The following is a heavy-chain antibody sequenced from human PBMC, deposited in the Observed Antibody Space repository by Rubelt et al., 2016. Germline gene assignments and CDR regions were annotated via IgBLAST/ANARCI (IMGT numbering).Heavy chain of an antibody. CDR1: GGPFSGYY. D-gene: IGHD3-22*01. V-gene: IGHV4-34*01. CDR3: ARVGTFYFDTDL. Sequence: QVQLQQWGAGLLKPSETLSLTCAVFGGPFSGYYWSWIRQPPGKGLEWIGEITHSGSTNYNPSLKSRVTISEDTSKNQLSLKLNAVTAADTAVYYCARVGTFYFDTDLWGLGTMVTVSS. CDR2: ITHSGST. J-gene: IGHJ3*01.